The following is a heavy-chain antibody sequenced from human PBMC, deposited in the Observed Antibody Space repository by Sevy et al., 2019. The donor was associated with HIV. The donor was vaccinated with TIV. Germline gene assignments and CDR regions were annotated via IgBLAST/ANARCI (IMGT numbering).Heavy chain of an antibody. CDR1: GFSFSTYW. CDR3: ARERNYDVDV. Sequence: GGSLRLSCAASGFSFSTYWMAWVRQAPGKGLEWVANIKKDGSEKDYVDSVKGRFTISRDNDKNSLYLQMSSLRAEDTAVYYCARERNYDVDVWGQGTTVTVSS. V-gene: IGHV3-7*01. J-gene: IGHJ6*02. CDR2: IKKDGSEK.